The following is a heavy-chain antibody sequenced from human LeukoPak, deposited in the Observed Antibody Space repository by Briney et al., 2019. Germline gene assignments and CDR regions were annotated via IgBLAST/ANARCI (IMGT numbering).Heavy chain of an antibody. Sequence: PSETLSLTCTVSGGSISSGGYYWSWIRQHPGKGLEWIGYIYYSGSTYYNPSLKSRVTISVDTSKNQFSLKLSSVTAADTAVYYCARTGSGYPLDYWGQGTLVTVSS. J-gene: IGHJ4*02. CDR1: GGSISSGGYY. CDR3: ARTGSGYPLDY. V-gene: IGHV4-31*03. CDR2: IYYSGST. D-gene: IGHD5-12*01.